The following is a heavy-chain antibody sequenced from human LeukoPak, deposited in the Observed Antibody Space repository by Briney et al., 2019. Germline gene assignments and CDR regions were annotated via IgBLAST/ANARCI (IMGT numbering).Heavy chain of an antibody. Sequence: PGGSLRLSCTVSGFTVSSNSMSWVRQAPGKGLEWVSYISSSGNNIHYGDSVKGRFTISRDNAKNSLYLQMNSLRAEDTAVYYCARDGGWKGGTDYWGQGTLVTVSS. CDR2: ISSSGNNI. J-gene: IGHJ4*02. CDR1: GFTVSSNS. V-gene: IGHV3-11*01. CDR3: ARDGGWKGGTDY. D-gene: IGHD6-19*01.